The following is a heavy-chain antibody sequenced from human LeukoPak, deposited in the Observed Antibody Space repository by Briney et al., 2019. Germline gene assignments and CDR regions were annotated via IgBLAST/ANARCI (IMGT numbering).Heavy chain of an antibody. CDR1: GFTFSSYS. CDR3: AKDPSRWEPYYYMDV. CDR2: ISSSSSYI. D-gene: IGHD1-26*01. J-gene: IGHJ6*03. Sequence: GGSLRLSCAASGFTFSSYSMNWVRQAPGKGLEWVSSISSSSSYIYYADSVKGRFTISRDNSKNTLYLQMNSLRAEDTAVYYCAKDPSRWEPYYYMDVWGKGTTVTVSS. V-gene: IGHV3-21*01.